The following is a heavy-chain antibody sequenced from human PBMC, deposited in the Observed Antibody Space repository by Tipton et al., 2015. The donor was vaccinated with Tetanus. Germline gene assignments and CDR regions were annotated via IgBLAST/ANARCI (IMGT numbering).Heavy chain of an antibody. CDR2: VYYDGSA. V-gene: IGHV4-39*01. CDR3: VRRDWGDPDANFDY. Sequence: TLSLTCTVSGDSISSSEYYWGWIRQPPGEGLEWIASVYYDGSAYTNPSLKSRIAISIDTSGSQFSLKVHSVTAADTALYYCVRRDWGDPDANFDYWGQGTLVTVSS. J-gene: IGHJ4*02. D-gene: IGHD4-17*01. CDR1: GDSISSSEYY.